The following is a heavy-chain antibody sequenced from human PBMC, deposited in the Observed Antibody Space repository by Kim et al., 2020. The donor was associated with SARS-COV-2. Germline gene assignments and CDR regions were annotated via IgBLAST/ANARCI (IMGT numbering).Heavy chain of an antibody. CDR3: ARATSVRDGDNYAYDAC. CDR1: GFTFSSYG. Sequence: GGSLRLSCAASGFTFSSYGMHWVRQAPGKGLEWVAVIWYDGSTKYYADSVKGRFTISRDNSKNTLYLQMNSLRAEDTAVYYFARATSVRDGDNYAYDAC. D-gene: IGHD5-12*01. V-gene: IGHV3-33*01. CDR2: IWYDGSTK. J-gene: IGHJ3*01.